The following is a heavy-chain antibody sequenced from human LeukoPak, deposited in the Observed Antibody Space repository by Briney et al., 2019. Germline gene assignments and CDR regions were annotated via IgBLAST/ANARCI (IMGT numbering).Heavy chain of an antibody. Sequence: PSETLSLTCSVSGDSVTSSYWNWIRQPPGKGLEWIGYVSSDGTTNYTPSLRSRLTMSVDTAKNDISLILTSVSAADTGGYYCARLGCVNEGCYNHWGRGTLVVVSS. CDR3: ARLGCVNEGCYNH. CDR1: GDSVTSSY. V-gene: IGHV4-4*08. J-gene: IGHJ4*02. CDR2: VSSDGTT. D-gene: IGHD2-15*01.